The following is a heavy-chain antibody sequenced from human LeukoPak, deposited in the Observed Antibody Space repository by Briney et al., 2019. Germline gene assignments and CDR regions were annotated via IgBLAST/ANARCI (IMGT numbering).Heavy chain of an antibody. J-gene: IGHJ4*02. CDR2: IYYSGST. CDR1: GGPTTSYY. V-gene: IGHV4-59*01. D-gene: IGHD3-22*01. Sequence: SETLSLTCTVSGGPTTSYYWSWIRQPPGKGLEWIGYIYYSGSTNYNPSLESRATISVDTSKNQFSLKLSSLTAADTAVYYCARDTSGYRRGSFDYWGQGTLVTVSS. CDR3: ARDTSGYRRGSFDY.